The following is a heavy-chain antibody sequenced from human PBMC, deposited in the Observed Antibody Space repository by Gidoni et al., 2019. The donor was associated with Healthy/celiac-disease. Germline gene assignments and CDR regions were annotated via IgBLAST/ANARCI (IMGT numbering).Heavy chain of an antibody. V-gene: IGHV3-15*01. CDR2: IKSKTDGGTT. CDR1: GFTFSNAT. CDR3: TTEWDGVVAASGAFDI. D-gene: IGHD2-8*02. J-gene: IGHJ3*02. Sequence: EVQLVESGGGLVKPGGSLRLSCAASGFTFSNATKSWVRQAPGKGLEWVGRIKSKTDGGTTDYAAPVKGRFTISRDDSKNALYLQMNSLKTEDTAVYYCTTEWDGVVAASGAFDIWGQGTMVTVSS.